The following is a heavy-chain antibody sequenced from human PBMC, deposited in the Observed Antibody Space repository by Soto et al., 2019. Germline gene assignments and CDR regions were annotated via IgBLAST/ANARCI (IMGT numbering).Heavy chain of an antibody. Sequence: SETLSLTCTVSGGSVNSDNFYWSWIRQPPGRGLEWIGYIYYTGSTNYNPSLKSRVTISIDTSRNQFSLKLSSVTAADTAVYYCAREFSNSPEAFDSWGQGSLVTVSS. J-gene: IGHJ4*02. CDR3: AREFSNSPEAFDS. V-gene: IGHV4-61*01. CDR1: GGSVNSDNFY. CDR2: IYYTGST. D-gene: IGHD6-6*01.